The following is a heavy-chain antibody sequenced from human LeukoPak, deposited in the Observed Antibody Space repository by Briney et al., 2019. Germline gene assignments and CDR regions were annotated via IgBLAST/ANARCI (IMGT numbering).Heavy chain of an antibody. Sequence: PGGSLRLSCAASGFTFSSYSMNWVRQAPGKGLEWVPSISSSSSYIYYADSVKGRFTISRDNAKNSLYLQMNSLRAEDTAVYYCARDVTMIVVVSHAFDIWGQGTMVTVSS. V-gene: IGHV3-21*01. D-gene: IGHD3-22*01. CDR1: GFTFSSYS. CDR2: ISSSSSYI. CDR3: ARDVTMIVVVSHAFDI. J-gene: IGHJ3*02.